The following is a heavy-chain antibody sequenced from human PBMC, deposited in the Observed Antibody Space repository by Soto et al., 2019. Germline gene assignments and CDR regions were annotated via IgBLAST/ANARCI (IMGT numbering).Heavy chain of an antibody. V-gene: IGHV1-69*04. Sequence: GASVEVSSKDSGFTFTSYCIRWGRQAPGKGLEWMGRIIPYLGKTNYAQKFQGRVTITTDKSTSTAYMELSSLRSEDTAVYYCARDTLDPTVPPYYFDYWGQGTLVTVSS. CDR3: ARDTLDPTVPPYYFDY. D-gene: IGHD4-4*01. CDR2: IIPYLGKT. J-gene: IGHJ4*02. CDR1: GFTFTSYC.